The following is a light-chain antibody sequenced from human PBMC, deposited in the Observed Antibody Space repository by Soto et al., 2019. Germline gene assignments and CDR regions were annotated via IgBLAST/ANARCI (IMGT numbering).Light chain of an antibody. CDR3: SSYTSNSTLV. J-gene: IGLJ2*01. Sequence: QLVLTQSPSASASLGASVKLTCTLSSGHSSYAIAWHQQQPEKGPRFLMKVNSDGGHSKGDGIPDRFSGSKSGNTASLTISGLQAEDEADYYCSSYTSNSTLVFGEGTKLTVL. CDR2: VNSDGGH. CDR1: SGHSSYA. V-gene: IGLV4-69*01.